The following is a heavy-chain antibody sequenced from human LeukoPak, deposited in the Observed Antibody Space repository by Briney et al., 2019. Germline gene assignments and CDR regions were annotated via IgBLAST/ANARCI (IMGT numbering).Heavy chain of an antibody. J-gene: IGHJ4*02. CDR2: IYYSGST. CDR1: GGSISSGGYY. D-gene: IGHD4-23*01. V-gene: IGHV4-31*03. Sequence: SQTLSLTCTVSGGSISSGGYYWSWIRQHPGKGLEWIGYIYYSGSTYYNPSLKSRVTISVDTSKNQFSLKLSSVTAADTAVYYCARFCPSDYGGNFTFDYWGQGTLVTASS. CDR3: ARFCPSDYGGNFTFDY.